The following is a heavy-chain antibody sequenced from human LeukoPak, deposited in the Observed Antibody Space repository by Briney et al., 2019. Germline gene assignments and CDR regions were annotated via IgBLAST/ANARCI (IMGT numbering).Heavy chain of an antibody. D-gene: IGHD1-26*01. J-gene: IGHJ4*02. CDR2: IYTSGST. CDR3: ARQDSKVGAYTGPYHFDY. V-gene: IGHV4-4*07. CDR1: GGSISGYY. Sequence: KPSETLSLTCTVSGGSISGYYWNWIRKSAGKGLEWIGRIYTSGSTQDNPSLKSRVTMSVDTSKNQVSLKVSSATAADTAVYYCARQDSKVGAYTGPYHFDYWGQGTLVTVSS.